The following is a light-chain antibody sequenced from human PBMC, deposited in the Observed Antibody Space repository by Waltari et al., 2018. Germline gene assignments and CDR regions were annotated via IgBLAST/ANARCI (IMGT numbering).Light chain of an antibody. Sequence: QSALTQPASVSGSPGQSITISCTGTSSDVGSYNYVSWYQQHPGKAPKLILYDVTNRPSGVSNRFSCSKSCNTASLTISGLQAEDEADYYCSSYMDTTTLELFGGGTSLTVL. CDR1: SSDVGSYNY. CDR3: SSYMDTTTLEL. J-gene: IGLJ2*01. V-gene: IGLV2-14*03. CDR2: DVT.